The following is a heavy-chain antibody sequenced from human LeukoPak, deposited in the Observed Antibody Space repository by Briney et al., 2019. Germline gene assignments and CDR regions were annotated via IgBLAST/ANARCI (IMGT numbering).Heavy chain of an antibody. D-gene: IGHD3-22*01. CDR3: ARDSSGYQ. Sequence: GGSLRLSCAASGFTLSRYWMSWVRQAPGKGLEWVANIKEDGSEKYYGDSVKGRFTISRDNAKNSLYLEMNSLRVEDTAVYYCARDSSGYQWGQGTLVTVSS. J-gene: IGHJ4*02. V-gene: IGHV3-7*01. CDR2: IKEDGSEK. CDR1: GFTLSRYW.